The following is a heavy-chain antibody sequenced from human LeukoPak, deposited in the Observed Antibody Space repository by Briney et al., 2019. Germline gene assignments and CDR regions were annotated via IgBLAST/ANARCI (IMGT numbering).Heavy chain of an antibody. V-gene: IGHV3-74*01. CDR2: INSDGSST. CDR1: GFTFSGYW. CDR3: ARPSGSYYYDAFDI. J-gene: IGHJ3*02. D-gene: IGHD1-26*01. Sequence: GGSLRLSCAASGFTFSGYWTHWVRQAPGKGLVWVSRINSDGSSTSYADSVKGRFTISRDNAKNTLYLQMNSLRAEDTAVYYCARPSGSYYYDAFDIWGQGTMVTVSS.